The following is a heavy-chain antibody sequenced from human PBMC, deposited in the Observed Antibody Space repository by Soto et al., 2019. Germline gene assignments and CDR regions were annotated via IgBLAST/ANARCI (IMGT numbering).Heavy chain of an antibody. CDR2: MNPNSGNT. D-gene: IGHD2-2*01. CDR1: GYTFTSYD. CDR3: ARGHPRYCSSTSCYDSPNYYYYMDV. V-gene: IGHV1-8*01. J-gene: IGHJ6*03. Sequence: ASVKVSCKASGYTFTSYDINWVRQATGQGLEWMGWMNPNSGNTGYAQKFQGRVTMTRNTSISTAYMELSSLRSEDTAVYYCARGHPRYCSSTSCYDSPNYYYYMDVWGKGTTVTVSS.